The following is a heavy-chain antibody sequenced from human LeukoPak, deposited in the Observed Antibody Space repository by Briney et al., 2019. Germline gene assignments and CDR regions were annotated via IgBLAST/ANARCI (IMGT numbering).Heavy chain of an antibody. CDR1: GYTFTGYY. J-gene: IGHJ4*02. V-gene: IGHV1-2*02. CDR3: ARENSLDEDDY. Sequence: ASVKVSCKASGYTFTGYYMHWVRQAPGQGLEWMGWITPNSGGTNYAQKLPGRVTMTTDTSTSTAYMELRSLRSDDTAVYYCARENSLDEDDYWGQGTLVTVSS. CDR2: ITPNSGGT. D-gene: IGHD3/OR15-3a*01.